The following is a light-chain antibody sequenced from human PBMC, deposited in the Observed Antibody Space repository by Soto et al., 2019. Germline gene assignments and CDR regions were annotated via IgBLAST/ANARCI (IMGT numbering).Light chain of an antibody. CDR1: ESINGW. CDR2: DAS. CDR3: QHYSSYPLT. V-gene: IGKV1-5*01. Sequence: DIQMTQSPSTLSVSVGDRVTITCRASESINGWLAWYQQKPGRAPRILIYDASKLEPGVPSRLSGSGSGAEYTLTIRSXXXEDFATYYCQHYSSYPLTFGGGTKV. J-gene: IGKJ4*01.